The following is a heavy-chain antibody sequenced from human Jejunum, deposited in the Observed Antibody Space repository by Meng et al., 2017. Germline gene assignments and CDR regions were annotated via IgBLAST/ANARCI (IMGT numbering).Heavy chain of an antibody. J-gene: IGHJ4*02. Sequence: QVTVQESGTGPVTPSGTLSLTCAVYGGSISSSSWWSWVRQPPGKGLEWIGEISLSGSPSYNPSLRTRVTISIDTSRNQFSLSLSSVTAADTAVYYCARHGAAPYFDDWGQGSLVTVSS. CDR1: GGSISSSSW. V-gene: IGHV4-4*02. CDR3: ARHGAAPYFDD. CDR2: ISLSGSP. D-gene: IGHD2-15*01.